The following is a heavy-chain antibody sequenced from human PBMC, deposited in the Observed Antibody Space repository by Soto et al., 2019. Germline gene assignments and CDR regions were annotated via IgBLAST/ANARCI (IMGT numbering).Heavy chain of an antibody. CDR1: GFTFGVCA. V-gene: IGHV3-9*01. D-gene: IGHD5-12*01. CDR2: ISWNSASI. J-gene: IGHJ4*02. Sequence: EVQLVESGGGLVQPGRSLRLSCVASGFTFGVCAMHWVRQAPGKGLEWVSGISWNSASIGYADSVKGRFTISRDNARNSLYLQMNSLRPEDTALDYCAKAVQSGYDPFDYWGQGTLVTVSS. CDR3: AKAVQSGYDPFDY.